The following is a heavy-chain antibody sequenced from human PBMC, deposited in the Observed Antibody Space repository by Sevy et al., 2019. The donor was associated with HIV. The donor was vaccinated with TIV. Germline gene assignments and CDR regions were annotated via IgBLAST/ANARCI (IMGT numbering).Heavy chain of an antibody. CDR3: AKDPGSGSTEYCHY. V-gene: IGHV3-48*02. CDR1: GFTFSSYP. CDR2: ISSSSSNI. Sequence: GGSLRLSCAASGFTFSSYPMNWVRQAPGKGLEWVSYISSSSSNIYYADSVKGRFTISRDNAKNSLYLQMNSLRDEDTAVYYCAKDPGSGSTEYCHYWGQGTLVTVSS. D-gene: IGHD6-13*01. J-gene: IGHJ4*02.